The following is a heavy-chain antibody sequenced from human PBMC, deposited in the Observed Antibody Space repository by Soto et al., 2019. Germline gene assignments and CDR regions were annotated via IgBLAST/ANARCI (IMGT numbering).Heavy chain of an antibody. V-gene: IGHV3-30-3*01. CDR1: GFTFSSYA. CDR2: ISYDGSNK. Sequence: QVQLVESGGGVVQPGRSLRLSCAASGFTFSSYAMHWVRQAPGKGLEWVAVISYDGSNKYYADSVKGRFTISRDNSKNTLYRQMNSLRAEDTAVYYCARVAYGDYPVGWFDPWGQGTLVTVSS. CDR3: ARVAYGDYPVGWFDP. J-gene: IGHJ5*02. D-gene: IGHD4-17*01.